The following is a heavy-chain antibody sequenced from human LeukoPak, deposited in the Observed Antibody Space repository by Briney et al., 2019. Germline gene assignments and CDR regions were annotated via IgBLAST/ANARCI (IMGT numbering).Heavy chain of an antibody. CDR3: ATVATSFSARFEQ. Sequence: SETLSLTCTVSGDSIRRGSYWGWIRQPPGKGLEWIATIFHSGSIYTNPSLKSRVTISIDTSKNQVSLSLSSVTAADTAFYYCATVATSFSARFEQWGQGTLVAVSS. V-gene: IGHV4-38-2*02. J-gene: IGHJ1*01. CDR2: IFHSGSI. D-gene: IGHD2/OR15-2a*01. CDR1: GDSIRRGSY.